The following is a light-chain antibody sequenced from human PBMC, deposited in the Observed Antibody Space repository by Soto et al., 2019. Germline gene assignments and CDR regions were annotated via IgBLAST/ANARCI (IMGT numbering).Light chain of an antibody. CDR2: EVS. CDR3: SSYTSSSTRGV. Sequence: QSALTQPASVSGSPGQSITISCTGTSSDVGGYNYVSWYQQHPGKAPKLMIYEVSNRPSGVSNRFSGSKSGNTASLTISGLQPEDEADYYCSSYTSSSTRGVFGGGTKVTVL. V-gene: IGLV2-14*01. J-gene: IGLJ3*02. CDR1: SSDVGGYNY.